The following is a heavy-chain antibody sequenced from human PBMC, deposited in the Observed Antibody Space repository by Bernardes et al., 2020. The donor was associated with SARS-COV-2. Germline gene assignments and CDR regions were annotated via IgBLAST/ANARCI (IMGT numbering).Heavy chain of an antibody. CDR3: AGSSCGRDCYIGGLRSWDYGMDV. V-gene: IGHV4-39*01. Sequence: SETLSLTCTVSGGSISSTNYYWGWLLQPPGKGLEWIASIYPSGNTYYNPSLQSRVTKSVDSSKNQFSLRLTSVTAADTAVYYCAGSSCGRDCYIGGLRSWDYGMDVWGQGTTVTVSS. CDR1: GGSISSTNYY. J-gene: IGHJ6*02. CDR2: IYPSGNT. D-gene: IGHD2-21*02.